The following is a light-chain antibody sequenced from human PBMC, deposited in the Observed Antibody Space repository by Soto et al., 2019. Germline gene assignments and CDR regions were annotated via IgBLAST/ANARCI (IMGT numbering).Light chain of an antibody. V-gene: IGKV3-11*01. J-gene: IGKJ5*01. Sequence: VMTQSAGALSVSLGESATLSCRASQSVDGYLAWYQQKPGQAPRLLIYGASTRATGVTARFRGSGSGTEFTLTISSLEPEDFAVYYCQQRSNWPPITFGQGTRLEIK. CDR3: QQRSNWPPIT. CDR2: GAS. CDR1: QSVDGY.